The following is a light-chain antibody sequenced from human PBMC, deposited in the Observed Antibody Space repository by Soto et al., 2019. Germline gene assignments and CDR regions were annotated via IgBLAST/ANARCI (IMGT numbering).Light chain of an antibody. CDR2: EVS. CDR1: SSDIGSYNR. J-gene: IGLJ7*01. Sequence: QSVLTQPASVSGSPGQSITISCTGSSSDIGSYNRVSWYQQHPGKAPKLIIFEVSKRLSGVSNRFYGSKSGTTASLTISGLEAEDEADYYCCSSAVSSTSPAVFGVCTQLTVL. V-gene: IGLV2-23*02. CDR3: CSSAVSSTSPAV.